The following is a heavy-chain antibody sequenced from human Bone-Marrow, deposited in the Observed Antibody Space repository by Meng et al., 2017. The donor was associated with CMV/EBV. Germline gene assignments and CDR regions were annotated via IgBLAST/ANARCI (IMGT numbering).Heavy chain of an antibody. D-gene: IGHD2-21*01. V-gene: IGHV4-39*01. J-gene: IGHJ4*02. Sequence: GSLRLSCTVSGGSISSSSYYWGWIRQPPGKGLEWIGSIYYSGSTYYNPSLKSRVTISVDTSKNQFSLKLSSVTAADTAVYYCARGRYCGGDCLDYWGQGTLVTVSS. CDR3: ARGRYCGGDCLDY. CDR2: IYYSGST. CDR1: GGSISSSSYY.